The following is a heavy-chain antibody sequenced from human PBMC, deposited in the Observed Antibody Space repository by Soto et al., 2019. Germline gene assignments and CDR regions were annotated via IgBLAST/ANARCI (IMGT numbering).Heavy chain of an antibody. CDR3: ARDRETGGYYYDSSGPDAFDI. D-gene: IGHD3-22*01. V-gene: IGHV1-69*06. CDR2: IIPTFGTA. J-gene: IGHJ3*02. Sequence: ASVKVSCKASGGTFSSYAISWVRQAPGQGLEWMGGIIPTFGTANYAQKFQGRVTITADKSTSTAYMELSSLRSEDTAVYYCARDRETGGYYYDSSGPDAFDIWGQGTMVTVSS. CDR1: GGTFSSYA.